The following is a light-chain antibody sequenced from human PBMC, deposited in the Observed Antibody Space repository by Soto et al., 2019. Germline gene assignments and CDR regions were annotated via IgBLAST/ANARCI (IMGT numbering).Light chain of an antibody. CDR1: SSNIGNNA. J-gene: IGLJ2*01. CDR2: YDD. Sequence: QSVLTQPPSVSAAPRQRVTISCSGSSSNIGNNAVNWYQQLPGKAPKLLIYYDDLLPSGVSERFSGSKSGTSASLAISGLQSEDEADYYCAAWDDSLNGLVFGGGTKLTVL. CDR3: AAWDDSLNGLV. V-gene: IGLV1-36*01.